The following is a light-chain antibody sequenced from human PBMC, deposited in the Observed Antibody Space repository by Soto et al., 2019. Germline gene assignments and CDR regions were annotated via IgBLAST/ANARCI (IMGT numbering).Light chain of an antibody. CDR2: DAS. V-gene: IGKV3-20*01. CDR3: QQYGSSPLT. Sequence: EIALTQSPGTLSLSPGERASLSCRASQSVSTNYLAWYQQKPGQAPRLLIYDASSRATGIPDRFSGSGSGTDFTLTISRLEPEDFAVYYCQQYGSSPLTFDQGTKVEIK. CDR1: QSVSTNY. J-gene: IGKJ1*01.